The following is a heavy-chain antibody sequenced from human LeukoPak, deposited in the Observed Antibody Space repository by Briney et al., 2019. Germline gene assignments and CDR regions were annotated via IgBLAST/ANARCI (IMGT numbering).Heavy chain of an antibody. CDR1: GFTFSSYG. D-gene: IGHD2-21*02. CDR2: ISYDGSNK. V-gene: IGHV3-30*03. Sequence: GSLRLSCAASGFTFSSYGMHWVRQAPGKGLEWVAVISYDGSNKYYADSVKGRFTISRDNSKNTLYLQMNSLRAEDTTVYYCATPYCGGDCYRPDYYYYGMDVWGQGTTVTVSS. CDR3: ATPYCGGDCYRPDYYYYGMDV. J-gene: IGHJ6*02.